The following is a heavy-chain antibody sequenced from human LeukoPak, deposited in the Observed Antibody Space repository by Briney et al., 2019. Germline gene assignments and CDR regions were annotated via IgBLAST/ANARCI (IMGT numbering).Heavy chain of an antibody. V-gene: IGHV1-18*01. J-gene: IGHJ4*02. CDR1: GYTFTSYG. D-gene: IGHD3-22*01. CDR2: ISAYNGNT. Sequence: ALVKVSCKASGYTFTSYGISWVRQAPGQGLEWMGWISAYNGNTNYAQNLQGRVTMTTDTSTSTAYMELRSLRSDDTAVYYCTRLNHYYDSSGTLYYFDYWGQGTLVTVSS. CDR3: TRLNHYYDSSGTLYYFDY.